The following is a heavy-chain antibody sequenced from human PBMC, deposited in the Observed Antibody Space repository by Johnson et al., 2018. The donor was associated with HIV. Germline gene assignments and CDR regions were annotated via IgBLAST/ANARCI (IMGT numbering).Heavy chain of an antibody. CDR1: GFTFSSFW. CDR2: IKQDGSEK. CDR3: ARVRGWYEKGAFDI. J-gene: IGHJ3*02. Sequence: VQLVESGGGLVQPGGSLRLSCAASGFTFSSFWMSWVRQAPGKGLEWVANIKQDGSEKYYVDSVKGRFTISIDNAKNSLYLQMTSLRAEDPAVYYCARVRGWYEKGAFDIWGQGTMVTVSS. D-gene: IGHD6-19*01. V-gene: IGHV3-7*01.